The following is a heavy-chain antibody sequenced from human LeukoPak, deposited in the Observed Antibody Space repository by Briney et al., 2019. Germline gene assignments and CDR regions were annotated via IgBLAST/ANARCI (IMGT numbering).Heavy chain of an antibody. CDR2: ISGSGTST. D-gene: IGHD6-19*01. Sequence: GGSLRLSCAASGFTFSSYVMGWVRQAPEKGLEWVSSISGSGTSTYYADSVRGRFTISRDNSKDTLYLQMNSLRADDTAIYYCAKGSSYSSGYYFDYWGQGTLVTVSS. V-gene: IGHV3-23*01. CDR3: AKGSSYSSGYYFDY. CDR1: GFTFSSYV. J-gene: IGHJ4*02.